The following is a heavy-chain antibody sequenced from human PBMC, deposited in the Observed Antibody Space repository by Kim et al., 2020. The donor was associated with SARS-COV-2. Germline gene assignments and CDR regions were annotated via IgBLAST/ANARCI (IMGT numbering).Heavy chain of an antibody. D-gene: IGHD4-17*01. Sequence: GGSLRLSCAASKFTFSSYWMSWVRLAPGKGLEWVANIKQDGSQTYYVDSVKGRFTISRDNPKNSLYLQMSSLRAEDTAVYYCARGRTQPTPVTSYYYGMDVWGQGTTVTVSS. CDR1: KFTFSSYW. CDR2: IKQDGSQT. CDR3: ARGRTQPTPVTSYYYGMDV. V-gene: IGHV3-7*01. J-gene: IGHJ6*02.